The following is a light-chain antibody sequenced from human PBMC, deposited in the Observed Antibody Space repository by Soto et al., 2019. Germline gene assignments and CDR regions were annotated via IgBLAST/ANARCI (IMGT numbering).Light chain of an antibody. J-gene: IGLJ2*01. CDR3: AAWEGTLDAQG. CDR2: RNN. Sequence: QSVLTQSPSASGTPGQRVTISCSGSRSNIGRNFAYWYQHVPGTAPRLLIQRNNERPSGVPDRFSGSKSGTSVSLAISGLRADEGGTYYCAAWEGTLDAQGVGGGAQLTVL. CDR1: RSNIGRNF. V-gene: IGLV1-47*01.